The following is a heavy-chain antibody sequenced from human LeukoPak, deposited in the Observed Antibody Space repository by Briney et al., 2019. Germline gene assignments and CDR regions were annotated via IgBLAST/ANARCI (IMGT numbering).Heavy chain of an antibody. D-gene: IGHD3-22*01. CDR1: GFTFSNDL. V-gene: IGHV3-21*01. Sequence: PGGSLRLSCAASGFTFSNDLMTWVRQAPGKGLEWVSSISSSSSYIYYADSVKGRFTISRDNAKNSLYLQMNSLRAEDTAVYYCARVNYYDSSAIILDYWGQGTLVTVSS. CDR3: ARVNYYDSSAIILDY. CDR2: ISSSSSYI. J-gene: IGHJ4*02.